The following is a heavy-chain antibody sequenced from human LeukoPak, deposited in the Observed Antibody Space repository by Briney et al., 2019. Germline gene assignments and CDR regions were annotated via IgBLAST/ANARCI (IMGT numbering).Heavy chain of an antibody. D-gene: IGHD3-9*01. Sequence: GASAKVSCNASGYTFTTYYMHWVRQATGQGLEWMGIINPTGDSTSYAQKFQGRVTITRDTSTSTVYMELSSLGSEDTAVYYCARDSDDILTGYPFDPWGQGTLVTVSS. V-gene: IGHV1-46*01. CDR1: GYTFTTYY. J-gene: IGHJ5*02. CDR2: INPTGDST. CDR3: ARDSDDILTGYPFDP.